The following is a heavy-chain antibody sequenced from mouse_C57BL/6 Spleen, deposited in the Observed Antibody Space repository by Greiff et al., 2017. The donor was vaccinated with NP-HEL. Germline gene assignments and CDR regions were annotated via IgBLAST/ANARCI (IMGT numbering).Heavy chain of an antibody. CDR3: ARMITTVVATDYAMDY. D-gene: IGHD1-1*01. V-gene: IGHV1-64*01. J-gene: IGHJ4*01. CDR2: IHTNSGST. CDR1: GYTFTSYW. Sequence: QVQLQQSGAELVKPGASVKLSCKASGYTFTSYWMHWVKQRPGQGLEWIGMIHTNSGSTNYNEKFKRKATLTVDKSCSTAYMPLSSLTSEDSAVYYCARMITTVVATDYAMDYWGQGTSVTVSS.